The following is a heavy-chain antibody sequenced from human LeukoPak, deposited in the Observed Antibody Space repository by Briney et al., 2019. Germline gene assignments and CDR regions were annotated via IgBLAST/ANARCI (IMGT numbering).Heavy chain of an antibody. Sequence: SGPTLVNPTQTLTLTCTFSGFSLSTSGMCVSWIRQPPGKALEWLARIDWDDDKYYSTSLKTRLTISKDTSKNQVVLTMTNMDPVDTATYYCARLTYSSSWFENAFDIWGQGTMVTVSS. V-gene: IGHV2-70*11. D-gene: IGHD6-13*01. CDR2: IDWDDDK. CDR1: GFSLSTSGMC. CDR3: ARLTYSSSWFENAFDI. J-gene: IGHJ3*02.